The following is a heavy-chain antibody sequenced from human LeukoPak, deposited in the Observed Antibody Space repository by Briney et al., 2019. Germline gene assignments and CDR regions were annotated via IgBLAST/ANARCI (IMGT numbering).Heavy chain of an antibody. CDR3: AKDPTRESSSRYPWVDTAMDLAPDY. CDR2: ISGSGGST. Sequence: GGSLRLSCAASGFTFSSYAMSWVRQAPGKGLEWVSAISGSGGSTYYADSVKGRFTISRDNSKNTLYLQMNSLRAEDTAVYYCAKDPTRESSSRYPWVDTAMDLAPDYWGQGTLVTVSS. J-gene: IGHJ4*02. V-gene: IGHV3-23*01. CDR1: GFTFSSYA. D-gene: IGHD5-18*01.